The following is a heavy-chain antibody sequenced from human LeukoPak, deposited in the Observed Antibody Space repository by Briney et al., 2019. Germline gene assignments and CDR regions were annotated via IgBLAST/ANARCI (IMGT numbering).Heavy chain of an antibody. CDR1: GGSFSGYY. CDR3: AREGRGSHSGY. V-gene: IGHV4-34*01. J-gene: IGHJ4*02. CDR2: INHSGST. D-gene: IGHD3-16*01. Sequence: PSETLSLTCAVYGGSFSGYYWSWLRQPPGKGLEWIGEINHSGSTNYNPSLKSRVTISVDTSKNQYSLQLSSVTAADTAVYYCAREGRGSHSGYWGQGTLVTVSS.